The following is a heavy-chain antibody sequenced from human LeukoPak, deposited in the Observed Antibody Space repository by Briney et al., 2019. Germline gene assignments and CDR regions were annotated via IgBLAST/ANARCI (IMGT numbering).Heavy chain of an antibody. CDR3: ARYYYGSGSYNVDY. CDR2: ISSSSSYI. J-gene: IGHJ4*02. Sequence: GGSLRLSCAASGFTFSSYSMTWVRQAPGKGLEWVSSISSSSSYIYYADSVKGRFTISRGNAKNSLYLQMNSLRAEDTAVYYCARYYYGSGSYNVDYWGEGTLVTVSS. V-gene: IGHV3-21*01. CDR1: GFTFSSYS. D-gene: IGHD3-10*01.